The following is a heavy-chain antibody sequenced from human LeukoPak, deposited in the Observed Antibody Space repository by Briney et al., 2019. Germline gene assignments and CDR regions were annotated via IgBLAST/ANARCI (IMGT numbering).Heavy chain of an antibody. V-gene: IGHV3-30-3*01. CDR1: GFTFSSYA. Sequence: PGRSLRLSCAASGFTFSSYAMHWVRQAPGKGLEWVAVISYDGSNKYYADSVKGRFTISRDNSKNTLYLQMNSLRAEDTAVYYCARDLETFNEGYGMDVWGQGTTVTVSS. J-gene: IGHJ6*02. CDR2: ISYDGSNK. CDR3: ARDLETFNEGYGMDV. D-gene: IGHD3-16*01.